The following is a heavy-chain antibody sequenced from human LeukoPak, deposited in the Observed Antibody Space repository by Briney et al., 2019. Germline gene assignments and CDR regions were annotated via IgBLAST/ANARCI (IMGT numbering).Heavy chain of an antibody. CDR3: ARSEAWNDGGDCLDS. D-gene: IGHD1-1*01. J-gene: IGHJ4*02. V-gene: IGHV1-18*01. Sequence: EASVRVSCKASGYTFTRYGINWVRQAPGQGLEWMGWISAYNTNTNYAQTFQGKVTLTTDTPTTTAFMELRSLRSDDTAVYYCARSEAWNDGGDCLDSWGQGTLVTVSS. CDR2: ISAYNTNT. CDR1: GYTFTRYG.